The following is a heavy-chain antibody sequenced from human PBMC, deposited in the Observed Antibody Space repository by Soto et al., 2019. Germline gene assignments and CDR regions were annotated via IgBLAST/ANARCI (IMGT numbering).Heavy chain of an antibody. D-gene: IGHD1-26*01. CDR1: GFTFSSYD. V-gene: IGHV3-13*01. CDR3: ARGPIVSTNDAFDI. J-gene: IGHJ3*02. CDR2: IGTAGDT. Sequence: GGSLRLSCAASGFTFSSYDMHWVRQATGKGLEWVSAIGTAGDTYYPGSVKGRFTISRENAKNSLYLQMNSLRAGDTAVYYCARGPIVSTNDAFDIWGQGTMVTVSS.